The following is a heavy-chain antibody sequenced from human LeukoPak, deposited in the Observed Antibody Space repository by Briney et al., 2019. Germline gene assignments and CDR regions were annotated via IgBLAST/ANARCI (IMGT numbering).Heavy chain of an antibody. CDR3: AIRAARPTTALDY. Sequence: ASAKVSCKASGYTFSGYDINWVRQAPGQGLEWMGWINPNSGGTFYAQKFQDRVTMTRDTSITTAYMELGRLKSDDAAIYYCAIRAARPTTALDYWGQGTLVTVSS. D-gene: IGHD6-6*01. CDR1: GYTFSGYD. V-gene: IGHV1-2*02. CDR2: INPNSGGT. J-gene: IGHJ4*02.